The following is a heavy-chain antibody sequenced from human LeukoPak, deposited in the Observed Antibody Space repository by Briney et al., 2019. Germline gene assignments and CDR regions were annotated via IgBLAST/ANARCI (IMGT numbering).Heavy chain of an antibody. V-gene: IGHV3-7*01. J-gene: IGHJ4*02. CDR1: RITFTYW. Sequence: GGSLRLSCAASRITFTYWMSWVRQAPGKGLEWVANIKQDGSEKYYVDSVKGRFTISRNNAKKSLFLQMNSLRAQDTAVYYCASSFSDDFWSGHFWGQGTLVTVSS. CDR3: ASSFSDDFWSGHF. CDR2: IKQDGSEK. D-gene: IGHD3-3*01.